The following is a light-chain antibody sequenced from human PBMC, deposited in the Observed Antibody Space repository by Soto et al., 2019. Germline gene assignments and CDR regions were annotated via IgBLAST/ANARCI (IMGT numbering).Light chain of an antibody. CDR1: SSDVGAYNF. Sequence: QSALTQPASVSGSPGQSITISCTGTSSDVGAYNFVSWYQHHPGKAPKLVIHEVSSRPSGISDRFSGSKSGNTASLTISGLQAEDEGDYYCTSSTTTPTIFGGGTKLTVL. CDR2: EVS. J-gene: IGLJ2*01. V-gene: IGLV2-14*01. CDR3: TSSTTTPTI.